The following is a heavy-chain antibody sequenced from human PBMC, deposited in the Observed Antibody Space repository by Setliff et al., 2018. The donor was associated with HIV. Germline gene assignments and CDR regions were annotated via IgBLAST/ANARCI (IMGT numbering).Heavy chain of an antibody. V-gene: IGHV4-61*09. CDR3: ARDRLYCSGGSCYSVGPNDVFDI. J-gene: IGHJ3*02. D-gene: IGHD2-15*01. Sequence: SETLSLTCTVSGGSISSGSYYWSWIRQPAGKGLEWIGHIYTSGSTNYNPSLRRRVTISVDTSKNQFSLKLSSVTAADTAVYYCARDRLYCSGGSCYSVGPNDVFDIWGQGTMVTVSS. CDR1: GGSISSGSYY. CDR2: IYTSGST.